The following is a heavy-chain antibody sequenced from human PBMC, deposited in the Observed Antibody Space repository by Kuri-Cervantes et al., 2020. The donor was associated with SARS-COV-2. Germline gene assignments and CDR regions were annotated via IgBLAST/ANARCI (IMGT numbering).Heavy chain of an antibody. CDR1: GGSFSAYY. J-gene: IGHJ4*02. Sequence: SETLSLTCAVFGGSFSAYYWNWIRQPPGKGLEWIGNMYYGGSTYYNPSLKSRVTISVDTSQKLFSLNLSSVTAADTAVYYCARQSFDITTGFYPGFDDWGRGTLVTVSS. CDR2: MYYGGST. D-gene: IGHD3-9*01. CDR3: ARQSFDITTGFYPGFDD. V-gene: IGHV4-34*01.